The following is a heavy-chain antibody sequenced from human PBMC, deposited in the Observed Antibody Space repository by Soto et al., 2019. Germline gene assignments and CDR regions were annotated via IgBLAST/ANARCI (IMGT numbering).Heavy chain of an antibody. CDR3: TRLGIPVY. Sequence: EVQLVESGGGLVQPGGSLKLSCAASGFTFSGSAMHWLRQASGKGLEWVGRIRSKANSYATAYAASVKGRFTISRDDSKNTAYLQMNSLKTEDTAVYYCTRLGIPVYWGQRTLVTVSS. D-gene: IGHD2-21*01. J-gene: IGHJ4*02. V-gene: IGHV3-73*02. CDR1: GFTFSGSA. CDR2: IRSKANSYAT.